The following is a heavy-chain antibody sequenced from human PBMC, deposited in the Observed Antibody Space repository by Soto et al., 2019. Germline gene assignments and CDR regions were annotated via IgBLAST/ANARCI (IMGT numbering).Heavy chain of an antibody. V-gene: IGHV3-48*01. J-gene: IGHJ1*01. CDR3: ARDKEDVYCSSTSCPPFPEYFQH. D-gene: IGHD2-2*01. Sequence: GSLRLSCAASGFTFSSYSMNWVRQAPGKGLEWVSYISSSSSTIYYADSVKGRFTISRDNAKNSLYLQMNSLRAEDTAVYYCARDKEDVYCSSTSCPPFPEYFQHWGQGTLVTVSS. CDR2: ISSSSSTI. CDR1: GFTFSSYS.